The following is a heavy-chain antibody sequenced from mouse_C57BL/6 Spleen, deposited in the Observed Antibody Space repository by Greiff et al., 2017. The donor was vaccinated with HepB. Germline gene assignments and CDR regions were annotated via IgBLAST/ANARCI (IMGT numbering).Heavy chain of an antibody. Sequence: EVQLQQSGPELVKPGASVKISCKASGYTFTDYYMNWVKQSHGKSLEWIGDINPNNGGTSYNQKFKGKATLTVDKSSSTAYMELRSLTSEDSAVYYCAITTVVAPSMDYWGQGTSVTVSS. CDR1: GYTFTDYY. J-gene: IGHJ4*01. CDR3: AITTVVAPSMDY. D-gene: IGHD1-1*01. CDR2: INPNNGGT. V-gene: IGHV1-26*01.